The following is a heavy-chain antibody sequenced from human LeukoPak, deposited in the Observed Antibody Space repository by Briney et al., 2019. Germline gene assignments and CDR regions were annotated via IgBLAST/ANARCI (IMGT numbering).Heavy chain of an antibody. CDR3: AKDTTAWWYHRAYMNV. Sequence: GGSLRLSCAASGFSLSTYALSWVRQAPGGGLEWGAAISGSGDKTYHADSVKGRFTISKDNSENRLSLQMDSLRAEDTAVYFCAKDTTAWWYHRAYMNVWGKGTTVTVSS. V-gene: IGHV3-23*01. J-gene: IGHJ6*03. CDR1: GFSLSTYA. D-gene: IGHD2-15*01. CDR2: ISGSGDKT.